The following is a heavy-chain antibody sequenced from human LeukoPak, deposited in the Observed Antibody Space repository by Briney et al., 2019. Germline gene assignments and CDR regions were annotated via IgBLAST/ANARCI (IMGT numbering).Heavy chain of an antibody. CDR1: GGSFSGYY. J-gene: IGHJ4*02. CDR2: INHSGST. D-gene: IGHD3-22*01. V-gene: IGHV4-34*01. Sequence: PSETLSLTCAVYGGSFSGYYWSWIRQPPGKGLEWIGEINHSGSTNYNPSLKSRVTISVDTSKNQFSLKLSSVTAADTAVYFCARAEYYYDSSGYYYVGFDYWGQGTLVTVSS. CDR3: ARAEYYYDSSGYYYVGFDY.